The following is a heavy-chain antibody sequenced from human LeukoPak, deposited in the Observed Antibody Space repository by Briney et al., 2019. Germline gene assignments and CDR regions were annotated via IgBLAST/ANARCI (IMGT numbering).Heavy chain of an antibody. CDR1: GGSVSSGSYY. V-gene: IGHV4-61*01. D-gene: IGHD6-6*01. Sequence: PSETLSLTCTVSGGSVSSGSYYWSWIRQPPGKGLEWIGYIYDSGSTNYNPSLKSRVTISVDTSKNQFSLKLSSVTAADTAVYYCARLGSSRANYFDYWGQGTLVTVSS. J-gene: IGHJ4*02. CDR2: IYDSGST. CDR3: ARLGSSRANYFDY.